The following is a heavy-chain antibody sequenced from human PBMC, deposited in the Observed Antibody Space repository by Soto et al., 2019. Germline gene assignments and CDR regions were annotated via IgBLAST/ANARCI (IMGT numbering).Heavy chain of an antibody. Sequence: QVQLVQSGAEVKKPGASVKVSCKASGYTFTSYGISWVRQAPGQGLEWMGWIRSYNGNTNYAQKFQGRVIMITDTSTRTADMGLMRLSSGDTGVYFCWKGGTFGWSLDYWGQVTLVTVSS. CDR1: GYTFTSYG. CDR3: WKGGTFGWSLDY. D-gene: IGHD6-19*01. J-gene: IGHJ4*02. V-gene: IGHV1-18*04. CDR2: IRSYNGNT.